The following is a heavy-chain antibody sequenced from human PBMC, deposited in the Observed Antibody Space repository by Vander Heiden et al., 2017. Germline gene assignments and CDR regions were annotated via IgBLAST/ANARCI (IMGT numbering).Heavy chain of an antibody. Sequence: QVQLVQSGAEVKKPGASVKVSCKASGYTFTSYDINWVRQATGQGLEWMGWMNPNSGNTGDAQKFQGRVTMTRNTSISTAYMEMSSLRSEDTAVYDGAREKANWFDPWGQGTLVTVSS. CDR3: AREKANWFDP. J-gene: IGHJ5*02. CDR2: MNPNSGNT. V-gene: IGHV1-8*01. CDR1: GYTFTSYD.